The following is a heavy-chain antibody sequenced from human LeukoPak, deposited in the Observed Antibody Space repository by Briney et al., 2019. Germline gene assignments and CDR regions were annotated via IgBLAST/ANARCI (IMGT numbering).Heavy chain of an antibody. CDR3: ARDRSYVWGSYRYTVDYFDY. CDR2: INHSGST. V-gene: IGHV4-34*01. Sequence: PSETLSLTCAVYGGSFSGYYWSWIRQPPGRGLEWIGEINHSGSTNYNPSLKSRVTISVDTSKNQFSLKLSSVTAADTAVYYCARDRSYVWGSYRYTVDYFDYWGQGTLVTVSS. CDR1: GGSFSGYY. J-gene: IGHJ4*02. D-gene: IGHD3-16*02.